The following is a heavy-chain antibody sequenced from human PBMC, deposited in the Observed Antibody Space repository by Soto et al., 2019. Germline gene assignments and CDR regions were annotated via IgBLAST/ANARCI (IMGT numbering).Heavy chain of an antibody. CDR2: IYYSGST. V-gene: IGHV4-31*03. CDR1: GGSISSGGYY. D-gene: IGHD6-6*01. J-gene: IGHJ6*01. Sequence: SETLSLTCTVSGGSISSGGYYWSWIRQHPGKSLEWIGYIYYSGSTYYNPSLKIRVTISVDTAKNQFSLKLSSVTAADTVVYHCARDPSMSVVAPREYHIPHYYYDLDDWGQGTTVTVSS. CDR3: ARDPSMSVVAPREYHIPHYYYDLDD.